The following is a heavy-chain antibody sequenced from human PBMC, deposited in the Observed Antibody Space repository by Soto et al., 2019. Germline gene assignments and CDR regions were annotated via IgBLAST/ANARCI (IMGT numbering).Heavy chain of an antibody. CDR3: AVDVGDWGGDAFEI. J-gene: IGHJ3*02. D-gene: IGHD1-26*01. V-gene: IGHV1-69*06. CDR2: IIPIFGTA. Sequence: QVQLVQSGAEVKKPGSSVKVSCKASGGTFSSYAISWVRQAPGQGLEWMGGIIPIFGTANYAQKFQGRVTITADKSTSTGYMELSSLRLEDTAVYYCAVDVGDWGGDAFEIWGQGTMVTVSS. CDR1: GGTFSSYA.